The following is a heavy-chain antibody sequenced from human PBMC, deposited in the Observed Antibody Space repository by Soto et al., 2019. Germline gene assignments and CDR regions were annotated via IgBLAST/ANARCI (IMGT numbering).Heavy chain of an antibody. V-gene: IGHV3-30-3*01. CDR1: GFTFSSYA. Sequence: QVQLVESGGGVVQPGRSLRLSCAASGFTFSSYAMHWVRQAPGKGLEWVAGISNDGSNKYYADSVKGRFTISRDNSKNTRYLQMNSLRDEGTAGYYCARTLTGGCFDYWGQGTLVTVSS. CDR3: ARTLTGGCFDY. J-gene: IGHJ4*02. D-gene: IGHD7-27*01. CDR2: ISNDGSNK.